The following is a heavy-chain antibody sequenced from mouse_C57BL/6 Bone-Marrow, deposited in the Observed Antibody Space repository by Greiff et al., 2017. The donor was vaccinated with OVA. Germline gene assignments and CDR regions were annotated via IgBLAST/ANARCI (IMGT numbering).Heavy chain of an antibody. D-gene: IGHD4-1*01. J-gene: IGHJ3*01. CDR3: ARGGELGRGRLGWFAY. CDR2: ILPGSGST. Sequence: QVQLQQSGAELMKPGASVKLSCKATGYTFTGYWIEWVKQRPGHGLEWIGEILPGSGSTNYNEKFKGKATFTADTSSNTAYMQLGSLTTEGAAIDYGARGGELGRGRLGWFAYWGQGTLVTVSA. V-gene: IGHV1-9*01. CDR1: GYTFTGYW.